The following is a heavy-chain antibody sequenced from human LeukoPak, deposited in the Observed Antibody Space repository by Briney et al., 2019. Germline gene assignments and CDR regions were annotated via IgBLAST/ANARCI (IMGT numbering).Heavy chain of an antibody. Sequence: GESLKISCKCSGYSFTSHWIGWVRQMPGKGLEWMGIIYPGDSDTRYSPSFQGQVTISADKSIGTAYLQWSSLKASDTAMYYCARQPLFRTSSCDYWGQGTLVTVSS. CDR1: GYSFTSHW. CDR2: IYPGDSDT. J-gene: IGHJ4*02. V-gene: IGHV5-51*01. CDR3: ARQPLFRTSSCDY. D-gene: IGHD6-6*01.